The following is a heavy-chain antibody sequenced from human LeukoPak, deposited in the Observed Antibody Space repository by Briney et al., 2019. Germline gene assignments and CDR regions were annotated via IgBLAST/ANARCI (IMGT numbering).Heavy chain of an antibody. Sequence: GASVKVSCKASGYTFTSYGISWVRQAPGQGLEWMGWISAYNGNTNYAQKLQGRVTMTTDTSTSTAYMELRSLRSDDTAVYYCARDREYCSSTSCYFTAFDIWGQGTMVTASS. V-gene: IGHV1-18*01. CDR2: ISAYNGNT. J-gene: IGHJ3*02. D-gene: IGHD2-2*01. CDR3: ARDREYCSSTSCYFTAFDI. CDR1: GYTFTSYG.